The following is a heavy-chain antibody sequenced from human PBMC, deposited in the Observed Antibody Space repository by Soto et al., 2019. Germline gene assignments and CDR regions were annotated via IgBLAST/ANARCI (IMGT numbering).Heavy chain of an antibody. D-gene: IGHD3-10*01. CDR3: ARDAPSSYYFDY. CDR2: IYSGGST. J-gene: IGHJ4*02. Sequence: EVQLVESGGGLVQPGGSLRLTCAASGFSVSSSYISWVRQAPGEGLEWVSIIYSGGSTYYADSVKGRFTMSRDNSKNTLYRQMNSLRAEDTAVYYCARDAPSSYYFDYWGQGTLVTGSS. CDR1: GFSVSSSY. V-gene: IGHV3-66*01.